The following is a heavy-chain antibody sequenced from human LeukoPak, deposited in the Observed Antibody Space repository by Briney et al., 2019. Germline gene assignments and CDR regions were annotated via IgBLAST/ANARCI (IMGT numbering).Heavy chain of an antibody. CDR2: IYYSGST. V-gene: IGHV4-39*01. J-gene: IGHJ3*02. CDR3: ARHPPHQRITIFGVVIDAFDI. D-gene: IGHD3-3*01. CDR1: GGSISSYY. Sequence: SETLSLTCTVSGGSISSYYWGWIRQPPGKGLEWIGSIYYSGSTYYNPSLKSRVTISVDTSKNQFSLKLSSVTAADTAVYYCARHPPHQRITIFGVVIDAFDIWGQGTMVTVSS.